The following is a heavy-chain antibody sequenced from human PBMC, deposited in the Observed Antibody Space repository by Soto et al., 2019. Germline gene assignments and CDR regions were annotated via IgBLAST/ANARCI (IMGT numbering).Heavy chain of an antibody. D-gene: IGHD2-2*01. CDR2: INPNSGGT. Sequence: ASVKVSCKASGYTFTGYYMHWVRQAPGQGLEWMGWINPNSGGTNYAQKFQGWVTMTRDTSISTAYMELSRLRSDDTAVYYCARDLLVVPANYYDGMYVCGQGTAVTVS. J-gene: IGHJ6*02. V-gene: IGHV1-2*04. CDR1: GYTFTGYY. CDR3: ARDLLVVPANYYDGMYV.